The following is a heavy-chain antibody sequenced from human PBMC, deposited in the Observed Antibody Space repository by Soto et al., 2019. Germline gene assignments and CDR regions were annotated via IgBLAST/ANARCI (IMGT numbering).Heavy chain of an antibody. V-gene: IGHV3-30-3*01. J-gene: IGHJ5*02. D-gene: IGHD3-22*01. CDR1: GFTFSSYA. CDR3: ARVGLRSDYYDSSSHNWFDP. Sequence: GGSLRLSCAASGFTFSSYALHWVRQAPGKGLEWVAVISYDGSSKYYADSVKGRFTISRDNSKNKLYLQMNSLRAEHRAVYYGARVGLRSDYYDSSSHNWFDPWGQGTLVTVSS. CDR2: ISYDGSSK.